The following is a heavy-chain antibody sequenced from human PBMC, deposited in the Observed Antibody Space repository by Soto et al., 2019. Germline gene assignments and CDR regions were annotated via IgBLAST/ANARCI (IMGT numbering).Heavy chain of an antibody. CDR3: AKVIASNYDFWRGYTPSFDY. D-gene: IGHD3-3*01. CDR2: ISYDGSNK. V-gene: IGHV3-30*18. CDR1: GFTFSSYG. Sequence: GGSLRLSCAASGFTFSSYGMHWVRQAPGKGLEWVAVISYDGSNKYYADSVKGRFTISRDNSKNTLYLQMNSLRAEDTAVYYCAKVIASNYDFWRGYTPSFDYWGQGTLVTVSS. J-gene: IGHJ4*02.